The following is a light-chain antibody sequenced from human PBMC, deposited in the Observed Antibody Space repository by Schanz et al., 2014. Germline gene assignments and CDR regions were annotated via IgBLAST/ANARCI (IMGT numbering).Light chain of an antibody. CDR2: GVS. J-gene: IGKJ1*01. CDR3: QQYYNWPRT. CDR1: QSVVHT. Sequence: EIVMTQSPATLSLSPGERATLSCRASQSVVHTLAWYQQKPGQAPRLFMYGVSTRATGIPARFSGSGSGTEFALTISSLQSEDFAVYYCQQYYNWPRTFGQGTKVEIK. V-gene: IGKV3-15*01.